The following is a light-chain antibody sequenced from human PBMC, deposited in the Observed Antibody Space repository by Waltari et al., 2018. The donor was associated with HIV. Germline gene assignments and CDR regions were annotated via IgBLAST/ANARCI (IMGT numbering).Light chain of an antibody. CDR2: SAD. J-gene: IGLJ3*02. CDR1: TGAVTSSSY. Sequence: VVTQEPSLTVSPGGTVTLTCTSSTGAVTSSSYASWFQQRPGQAPRPLLYSADKRHSWTPDHFSGSLIGAKAALTLFGAQPEDEADYFCLLYDGGRQPTWVFGGGTKLTV. V-gene: IGLV7-43*01. CDR3: LLYDGGRQPTWV.